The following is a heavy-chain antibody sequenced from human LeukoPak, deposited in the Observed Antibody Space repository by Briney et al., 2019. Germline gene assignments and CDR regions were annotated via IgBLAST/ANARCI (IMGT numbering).Heavy chain of an antibody. D-gene: IGHD1-26*01. CDR3: ARRSGTNYALDF. J-gene: IGHJ4*02. V-gene: IGHV3-23*01. CDR2: ISGSGDTT. Sequence: GGSLILSCAASGFTFSSYAMRWVRQAPGKGLEWVSGISGSGDTTDYADSVKGRFTISRDNSKNTLYLQMNSLRAEDTAPYYCARRSGTNYALDFWGQGTLVTVSS. CDR1: GFTFSSYA.